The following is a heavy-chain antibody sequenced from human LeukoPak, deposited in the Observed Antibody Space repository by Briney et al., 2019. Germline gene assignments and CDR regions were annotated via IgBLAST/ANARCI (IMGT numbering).Heavy chain of an antibody. CDR1: GFTFTSSA. J-gene: IGHJ4*02. V-gene: IGHV1-58*01. D-gene: IGHD3-22*01. CDR2: IVVGSGNT. Sequence: SVKVSCKASGFTFTSSAAQWVRQARGQRLEWIGWIVVGSGNTNYAQKFQGRVTITRDMSTSTAYMELSSLRSEDTAVYYCAASPDYYDSSGYSYYLDYWGQGTLVTVSS. CDR3: AASPDYYDSSGYSYYLDY.